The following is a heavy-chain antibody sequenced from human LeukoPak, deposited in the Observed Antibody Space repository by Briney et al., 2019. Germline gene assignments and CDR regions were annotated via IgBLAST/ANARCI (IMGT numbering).Heavy chain of an antibody. CDR1: GGSISSYY. Sequence: SETLSLTCTVSGGSISSYYWSWIRQPPGKGLEWIGYIYYSGSTNYNPSLKSRVTISVDTSKNQFSLKLSSVTAADTAVYYCARAIAVTTISGAVVDAFDIWGQGTMVTVSS. CDR3: ARAIAVTTISGAVVDAFDI. J-gene: IGHJ3*02. CDR2: IYYSGST. V-gene: IGHV4-59*01. D-gene: IGHD4-17*01.